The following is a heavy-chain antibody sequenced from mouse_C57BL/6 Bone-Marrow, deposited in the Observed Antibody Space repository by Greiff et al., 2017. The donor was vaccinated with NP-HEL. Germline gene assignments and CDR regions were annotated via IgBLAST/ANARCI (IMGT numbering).Heavy chain of an antibody. V-gene: IGHV1-81*01. CDR1: GYTFTSYG. CDR2: IYPRSGNT. Sequence: QVHVKQSGAELARPGASVKLSCKASGYTFTSYGISWVKQRTGQGLEWIGEIYPRSGNTYYNEKFKGKATLTADKSSSTAYMELRSLTSEDSAVYFCARPLKGYYAAWFAYWGQGTLVTVSA. CDR3: ARPLKGYYAAWFAY. D-gene: IGHD2-3*01. J-gene: IGHJ3*01.